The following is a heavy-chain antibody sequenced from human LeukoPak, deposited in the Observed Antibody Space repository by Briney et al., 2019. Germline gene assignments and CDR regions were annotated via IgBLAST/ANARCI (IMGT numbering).Heavy chain of an antibody. J-gene: IGHJ4*02. CDR2: ISGSGGST. CDR3: AKAEWGFDY. CDR1: GFTFINYW. D-gene: IGHD2-8*01. V-gene: IGHV3-23*01. Sequence: GGSLRLSCAASGFTFINYWMHWVHQAPGKGLEWVSAISGSGGSTYYADSVKGRFAISRDNSKNTLYLQMNSLRAEDTAVYYCAKAEWGFDYWGQGTLVTVSS.